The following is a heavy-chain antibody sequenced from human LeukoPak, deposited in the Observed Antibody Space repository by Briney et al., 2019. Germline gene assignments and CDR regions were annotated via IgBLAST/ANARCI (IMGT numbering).Heavy chain of an antibody. CDR3: ARSVAGTAYYHYYYMDV. Sequence: PSGTLSLTCAVSGGSISSSNWWSWVRQPPGKGLEWIGEINHSGSTNYNPSLKSRVTISVDTSKNQFSLKLSSVTAADTAVYYCARSVAGTAYYHYYYMDVWGKGTTVTISS. CDR2: INHSGST. CDR1: GGSISSSNW. D-gene: IGHD6-19*01. J-gene: IGHJ6*03. V-gene: IGHV4-4*02.